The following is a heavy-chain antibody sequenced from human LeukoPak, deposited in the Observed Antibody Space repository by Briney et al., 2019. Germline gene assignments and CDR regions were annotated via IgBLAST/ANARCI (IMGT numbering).Heavy chain of an antibody. CDR2: IYYSGST. V-gene: IGHV4-59*01. J-gene: IGHJ2*01. D-gene: IGHD3-16*01. CDR1: GGSISSYY. CDR3: AGGLWYFDL. Sequence: PSETLSPTCTVSGGSISSYYWSWIRQPPGKGLEWIGYIYYSGSTNYNPSLKSRVTISVDTSKNQFSLKLSSVTAADTAVYYCAGGLWYFDLWGRGTLVTVSS.